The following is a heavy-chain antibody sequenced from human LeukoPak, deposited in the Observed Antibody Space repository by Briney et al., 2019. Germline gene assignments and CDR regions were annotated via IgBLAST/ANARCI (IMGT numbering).Heavy chain of an antibody. Sequence: PSETLSLTCAVYGGSFSGYYWSWLRQPPGKGLEWIGEINHSGSTNYNPSLKCRVTISVDTSKNQFSLKLSSVTAADTAVYYCARVGLTSDYWGQGTLVTVSS. D-gene: IGHD3-9*01. CDR2: INHSGST. J-gene: IGHJ4*02. CDR3: ARVGLTSDY. CDR1: GGSFSGYY. V-gene: IGHV4-34*01.